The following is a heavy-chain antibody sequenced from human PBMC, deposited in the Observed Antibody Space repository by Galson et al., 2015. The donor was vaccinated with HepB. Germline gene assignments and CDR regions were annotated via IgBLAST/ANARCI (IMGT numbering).Heavy chain of an antibody. D-gene: IGHD3-22*01. CDR2: IIPIFGIA. CDR3: AATYYYDSSGYYHDY. V-gene: IGHV1-69*13. J-gene: IGHJ4*02. CDR1: GGTFSSYA. Sequence: SVKVSCKASGGTFSSYAISWVRQAPGQGLEWMGGIIPIFGIANYAQKFQGRVTITADESTSTAYMELSSLRSEDTAVYYCAATYYYDSSGYYHDYWGQGTLVTVSS.